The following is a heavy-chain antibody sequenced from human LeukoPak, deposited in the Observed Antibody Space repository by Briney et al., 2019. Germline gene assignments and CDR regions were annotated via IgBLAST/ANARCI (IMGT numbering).Heavy chain of an antibody. CDR2: ISSSGSTI. CDR3: AELGITMIGGV. J-gene: IGHJ6*04. V-gene: IGHV3-48*03. D-gene: IGHD3-10*02. CDR1: GFTFSSYE. Sequence: GGTLRLSCAASGFTFSSYEMHWVRQAPGKGLEWVSYISSSGSTIYYADSVKGRFTISRDNAKNSLYLQMNSLRAEDTAVYYCAELGITMIGGVWGKGTTVTISS.